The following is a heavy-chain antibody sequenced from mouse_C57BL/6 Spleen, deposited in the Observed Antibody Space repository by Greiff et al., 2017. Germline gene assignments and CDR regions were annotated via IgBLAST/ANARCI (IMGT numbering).Heavy chain of an antibody. V-gene: IGHV1-26*01. CDR1: GYTFTDYY. CDR3: GADGFAY. CDR2: INPNNGGT. J-gene: IGHJ3*01. Sequence: VQLQQSGPELVKPGASVKISCKASGYTFTDYYMNWVKQSHGKSLEWIGDINPNNGGTSYNQKFKGKATLTVDKSSSTAYMELRSLTSEDSAVYYCGADGFAYWGQGTLVTVSA.